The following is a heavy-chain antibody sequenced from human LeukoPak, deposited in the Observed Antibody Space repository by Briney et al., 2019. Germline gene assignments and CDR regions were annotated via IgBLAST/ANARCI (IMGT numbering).Heavy chain of an antibody. Sequence: PSETLSLTCTVSGDSISSGGYSWSWIRQPPGKGLEWIGYIYHSGSTYYNPSLKSRVTISVDRSKNQFSLKLSSVTAADTAVYYCARDGGWFDPWGQGTLVTVSS. J-gene: IGHJ5*02. CDR2: IYHSGST. V-gene: IGHV4-30-2*01. CDR1: GDSISSGGYS. CDR3: ARDGGWFDP.